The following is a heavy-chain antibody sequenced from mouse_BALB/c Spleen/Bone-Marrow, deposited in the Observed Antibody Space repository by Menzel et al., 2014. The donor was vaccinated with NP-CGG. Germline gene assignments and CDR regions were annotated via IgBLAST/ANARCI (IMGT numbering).Heavy chain of an antibody. J-gene: IGHJ1*01. CDR3: TRGGNWDDFDV. Sequence: EVQVVESGGGLVQPGGSRKLSCAASGFTFSSFGMHWVRRAPEKGLEWVAYISSGSTAIFYADTVKGRFTISRDNPKNTLFLQMTSLRSEDTAMYYCTRGGNWDDFDVWGAGTTVTVSS. D-gene: IGHD4-1*01. V-gene: IGHV5-17*02. CDR1: GFTFSSFG. CDR2: ISSGSTAI.